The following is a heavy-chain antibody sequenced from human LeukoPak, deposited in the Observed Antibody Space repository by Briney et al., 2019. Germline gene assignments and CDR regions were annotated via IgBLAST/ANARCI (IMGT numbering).Heavy chain of an antibody. Sequence: GSLRLSCAASGFTFSSYWMSWVRQAPGKGLEWVANIKQDGSEKYYVDSVKGRFTVSRDNAKNSLYLQMNSLRAEDTAVYYCARVRYSYGQTRNYYYYYYMDVWGKGTTVTVSS. V-gene: IGHV3-7*01. CDR3: ARVRYSYGQTRNYYYYYYMDV. J-gene: IGHJ6*03. D-gene: IGHD5-18*01. CDR1: GFTFSSYW. CDR2: IKQDGSEK.